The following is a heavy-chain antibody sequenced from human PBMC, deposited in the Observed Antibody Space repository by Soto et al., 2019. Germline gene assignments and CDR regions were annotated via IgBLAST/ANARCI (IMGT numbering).Heavy chain of an antibody. V-gene: IGHV4-59*01. J-gene: IGHJ4*02. CDR2: IYYSGST. Sequence: SETLSLTCTVSGGSISSYYWSWIRQPPGKGLEWIGYIYYSGSTNYNPSLKSRVTISVDTSKNQFSLKLSSVTAADTAVYYCARDSSGWYSSVWGQGTLVTVSS. CDR3: ARDSSGWYSSV. CDR1: GGSISSYY. D-gene: IGHD6-19*01.